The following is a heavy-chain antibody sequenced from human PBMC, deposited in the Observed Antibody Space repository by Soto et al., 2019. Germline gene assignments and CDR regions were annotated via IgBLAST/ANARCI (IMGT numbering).Heavy chain of an antibody. CDR3: ARAGDFWSGYYTYFDY. CDR1: GFTFSSYW. Sequence: EVQLVESGGGLVQPGGSLRLSCAASGFTFSSYWMHWVRQAPGKGLVWVSRINSDGSSTSYADSVKGRFTISRDNAKNTLYLQMSSLRAEDTAVYYCARAGDFWSGYYTYFDYWGQGTLVTVSS. V-gene: IGHV3-74*01. D-gene: IGHD3-3*01. J-gene: IGHJ4*02. CDR2: INSDGSST.